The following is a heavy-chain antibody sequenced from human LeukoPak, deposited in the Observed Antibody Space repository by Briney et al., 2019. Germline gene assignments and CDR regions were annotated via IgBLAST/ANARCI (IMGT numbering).Heavy chain of an antibody. CDR2: IKQDGSER. CDR3: ARDGGHSTDLDY. CDR1: GFTFSNYW. D-gene: IGHD2/OR15-2a*01. Sequence: PGGSLRLSCAASGFTFSNYWMSWVRQAPGKGLEWVANIKQDGSERYYVDSVKGRFTISRDNAKNSLYLQMNSLRAEDTAVYYCARDGGHSTDLDYWGQGTLVTVSS. J-gene: IGHJ4*02. V-gene: IGHV3-7*01.